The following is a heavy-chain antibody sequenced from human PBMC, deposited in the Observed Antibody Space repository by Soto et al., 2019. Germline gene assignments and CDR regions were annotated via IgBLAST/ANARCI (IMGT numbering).Heavy chain of an antibody. CDR3: ARNPITMVRGVIDY. V-gene: IGHV4-38-2*01. CDR1: GEYISHGYY. CDR2: IFHSRST. D-gene: IGHD3-10*01. J-gene: IGHJ4*02. Sequence: SETLSLTCAVSGEYISHGYYWAWIPQPPEKCLEWIPSIFHSRSTYYNPSLKSRVTISVDTSKKQFSLKLSSVTAADTDVYYCARNPITMVRGVIDYWGQGTLVTVSS.